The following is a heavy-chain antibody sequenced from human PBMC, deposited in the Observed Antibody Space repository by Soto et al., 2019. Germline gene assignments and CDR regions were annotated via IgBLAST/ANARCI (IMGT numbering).Heavy chain of an antibody. CDR3: ARGVFGRSTPV. CDR2: INHSGST. J-gene: IGHJ4*02. Sequence: QVQLQQWGAGLLKPSETLSLTCAVYGGSFSGYYWSWIRQPPGKGLEWIGEINHSGSTNYNPSLKSRVTLSVDTSQNQFSLKLSSVTAADTAVYYCARGVFGRSTPVWGQGTLVTVSS. CDR1: GGSFSGYY. V-gene: IGHV4-34*01. D-gene: IGHD3-10*01.